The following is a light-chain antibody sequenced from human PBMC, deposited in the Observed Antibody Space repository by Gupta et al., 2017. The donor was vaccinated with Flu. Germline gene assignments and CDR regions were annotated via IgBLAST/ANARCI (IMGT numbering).Light chain of an antibody. CDR2: GAS. CDR3: QKYGSSPKWT. V-gene: IGKV3-20*01. CDR1: QSVSSSY. J-gene: IGKJ1*01. Sequence: EIVLTQSPGTPSLSPGERATLSCRASQSVSSSYLAWYQQKPGQAPRLRIYGASSRATGIPDRFRGSGSGTDFTLTISRLEPEDFAVYYCQKYGSSPKWTFGQGTKVEIK.